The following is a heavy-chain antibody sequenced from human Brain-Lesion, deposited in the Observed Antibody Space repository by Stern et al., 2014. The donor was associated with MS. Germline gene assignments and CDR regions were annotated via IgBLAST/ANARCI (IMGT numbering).Heavy chain of an antibody. J-gene: IGHJ5*02. CDR2: IIPIFGSP. CDR1: GGTFGTYP. D-gene: IGHD5-18*01. V-gene: IGHV1-69*06. Sequence: VQLVESGPEVKKPGSSVQVSCKASGGTFGTYPITWLRQAPGQGIEWMGRIIPIFGSPNYAQKFQGRVTITADRSTTTVYMKLSSLKSDDAAVYYCAKDGPALVTNWFDPWGRGTLVTVSS. CDR3: AKDGPALVTNWFDP.